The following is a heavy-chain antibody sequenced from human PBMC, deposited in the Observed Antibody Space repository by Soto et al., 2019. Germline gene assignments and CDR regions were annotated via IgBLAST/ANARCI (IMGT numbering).Heavy chain of an antibody. CDR3: ARAGSYRFDF. D-gene: IGHD3-10*01. J-gene: IGHJ5*01. CDR2: INSDGSRT. Sequence: EVELVESGGDLVQPGGSLRLSCSTSGFIFSSYWLHWVRQAPGKGLVWVSRINSDGSRTYYADSVRGRFITSRDNAKNTMYLQMNSLTAGDTAVYYCARAGSYRFDFWGQGSLVTVSS. CDR1: GFIFSSYW. V-gene: IGHV3-74*01.